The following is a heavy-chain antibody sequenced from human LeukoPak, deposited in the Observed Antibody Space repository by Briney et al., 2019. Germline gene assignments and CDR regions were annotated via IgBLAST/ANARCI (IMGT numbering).Heavy chain of an antibody. CDR3: ARDSGLGPTWHPFDH. CDR2: IYYSGST. V-gene: IGHV4-61*01. Sequence: SETLSLTCTVSGGSVSSGSYYWSWIRQPPGKGLEWIGYIYYSGSTNYNPSLKSRVTISVDTSKNQFSLKLSSVTAADTAVYYCARDSGLGPTWHPFDHWGQGTPVTVSS. CDR1: GGSVSSGSYY. J-gene: IGHJ4*02. D-gene: IGHD1-26*01.